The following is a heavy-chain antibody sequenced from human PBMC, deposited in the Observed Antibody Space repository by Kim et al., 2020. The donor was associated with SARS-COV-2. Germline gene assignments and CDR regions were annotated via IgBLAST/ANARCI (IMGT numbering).Heavy chain of an antibody. V-gene: IGHV3-33*05. D-gene: IGHD6-19*01. CDR2: ISPEGGQK. J-gene: IGHJ4*02. Sequence: GGSLRLSCETSGFTFSRYGIHWVRQTPAKGLEWVARISPEGGQKWYANSVEGRFTISRDNSKHTLYLQISSLRVDDTAVYYCARDGSGWCPDYWGQGIRVTVSP. CDR1: GFTFSRYG. CDR3: ARDGSGWCPDY.